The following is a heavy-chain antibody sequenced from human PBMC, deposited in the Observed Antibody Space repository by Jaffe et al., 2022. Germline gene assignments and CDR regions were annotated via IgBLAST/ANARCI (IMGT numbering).Heavy chain of an antibody. J-gene: IGHJ4*02. D-gene: IGHD3-9*01. Sequence: EVQLVESGGGLVQPGGSLRLSCAASGFTFSSYEMNWVRQAPGKGLEWVSYISSSGSTIYYADSVKGRFTISRDNAKNSLYLQMNSLRAEDTAVYYCARVPLLYDILTGYFDYWGQGTLVTVSS. CDR1: GFTFSSYE. CDR2: ISSSGSTI. V-gene: IGHV3-48*03. CDR3: ARVPLLYDILTGYFDY.